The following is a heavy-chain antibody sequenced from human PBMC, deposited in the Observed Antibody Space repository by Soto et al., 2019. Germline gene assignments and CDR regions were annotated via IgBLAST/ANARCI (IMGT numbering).Heavy chain of an antibody. CDR1: GGSISGFY. Sequence: SETLSLTCTVSGGSISGFYWNWIRQPPGRGLEWIGYIYYSGITTYNPSLKSRVTISVDTSKNQFSLRLASVTAADTAVYYCARRFSYNSDFDYWGQGTLVTVSS. V-gene: IGHV4-59*01. CDR3: ARRFSYNSDFDY. J-gene: IGHJ4*02. D-gene: IGHD3-22*01. CDR2: IYYSGIT.